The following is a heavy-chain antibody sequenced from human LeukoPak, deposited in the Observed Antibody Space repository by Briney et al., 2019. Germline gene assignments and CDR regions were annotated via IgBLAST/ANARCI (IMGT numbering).Heavy chain of an antibody. V-gene: IGHV4-4*02. J-gene: IGHJ6*03. CDR3: ARQFRIAAAGTGYYYYYYMDV. CDR1: GGSISSSNW. D-gene: IGHD6-13*01. Sequence: SETLSLTCAVSGGSISSSNWWSWVRQPPGKGLEWIGEIYHSGSTNYNPSLKSRVTTSVDKSKNQFSLKLSSVTAADTAVYYCARQFRIAAAGTGYYYYYYMDVWGKGTTVTVS. CDR2: IYHSGST.